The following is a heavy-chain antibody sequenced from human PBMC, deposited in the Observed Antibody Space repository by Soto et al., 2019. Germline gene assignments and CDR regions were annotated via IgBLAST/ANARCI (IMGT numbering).Heavy chain of an antibody. V-gene: IGHV4-31*03. J-gene: IGHJ3*02. CDR1: GGSISSGGYY. CDR3: ARDESTDAFDI. CDR2: IYYSGST. Sequence: QVQLQESGPGLVKPSQTLSLTCTVSGGSISSGGYYWSWIRQHPGKALEWIGYIYYSGSTYYNPSLKSRVTIPVETSKNPCSLKLSSVTAADTAVYYCARDESTDAFDIWGQGTMVTVSS.